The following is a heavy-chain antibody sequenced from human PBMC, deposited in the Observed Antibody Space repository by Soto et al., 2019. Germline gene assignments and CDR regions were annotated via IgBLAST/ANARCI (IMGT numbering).Heavy chain of an antibody. Sequence: SPTLSLTCAISGDSVSSNSAAWNWIRQSPSRGLEWLGRTYYRSKWYNDYAVSVKSRITINPDTSKNQFSLQLNSVTPEDTAVYYCARAEGYCSGGSCYSSAFDIWGQGTMVTVSS. V-gene: IGHV6-1*01. J-gene: IGHJ3*02. CDR3: ARAEGYCSGGSCYSSAFDI. CDR2: TYYRSKWYN. CDR1: GDSVSSNSAA. D-gene: IGHD2-15*01.